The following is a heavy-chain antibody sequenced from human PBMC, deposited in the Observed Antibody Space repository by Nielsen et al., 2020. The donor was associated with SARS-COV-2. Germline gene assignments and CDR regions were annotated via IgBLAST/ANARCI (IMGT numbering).Heavy chain of an antibody. V-gene: IGHV3-30*18. D-gene: IGHD3-10*01. CDR2: ISYDGSNK. CDR3: AKDLHGLLWFGELLQDY. CDR1: GFTFNGYW. J-gene: IGHJ4*02. Sequence: LSLTCAASGFTFNGYWMHWVRQAPGKGLEWVAVISYDGSNKYYADSVKGRFTISRDNSKNTLYLQMNSLRAEDTAVYYCAKDLHGLLWFGELLQDYWGQGTLVTVSS.